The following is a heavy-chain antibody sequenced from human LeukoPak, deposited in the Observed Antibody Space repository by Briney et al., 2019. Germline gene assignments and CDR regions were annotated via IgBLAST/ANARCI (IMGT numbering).Heavy chain of an antibody. Sequence: PGGSLRLSCAASGFTFSSYAMSWARQAPGKGLEWVSTISGSGDGTYYADSVKGRFTISRDNSKNTVYLQMNSLRADDTAVYYCAKDLDDSSGFYSYHHWGQGTLVTVS. CDR3: AKDLDDSSGFYSYHH. J-gene: IGHJ1*01. CDR2: ISGSGDGT. V-gene: IGHV3-23*01. CDR1: GFTFSSYA. D-gene: IGHD3-22*01.